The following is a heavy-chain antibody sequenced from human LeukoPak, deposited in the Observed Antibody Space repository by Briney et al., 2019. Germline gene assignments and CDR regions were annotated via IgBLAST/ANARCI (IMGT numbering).Heavy chain of an antibody. CDR3: ARGVSPSSYYYGSGSLVWFDP. CDR2: IYHSGST. V-gene: IGHV4-30-2*01. J-gene: IGHJ5*02. D-gene: IGHD3-10*01. CDR1: GGSISSGGYS. Sequence: SETLSLTCAVSGGSISSGGYSWSWIRQPPGKGLEWMGYIYHSGSTYYNPSLKSRVTISVDRSKNQFSLKLSSVTAADTAVYYCARGVSPSSYYYGSGSLVWFDPWGQGTLVTVSS.